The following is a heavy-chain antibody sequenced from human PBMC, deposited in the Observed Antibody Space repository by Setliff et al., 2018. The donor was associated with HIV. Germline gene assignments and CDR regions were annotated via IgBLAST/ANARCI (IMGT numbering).Heavy chain of an antibody. CDR3: ARDVEHMMDV. Sequence: ASVKVSCKPSGYTFTAYGLSWVRQAPGQGLEWMGWISTYNDETSYAQRLQGRVTMTTDTSTSTAYMELRRLTFDDTAVYYCARDVEHMMDVWGQGTTVTVSS. CDR2: ISTYNDET. J-gene: IGHJ6*02. CDR1: GYTFTAYG. V-gene: IGHV1-18*01.